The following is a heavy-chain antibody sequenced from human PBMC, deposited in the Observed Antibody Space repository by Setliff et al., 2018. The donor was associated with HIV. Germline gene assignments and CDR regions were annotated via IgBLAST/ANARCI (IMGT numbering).Heavy chain of an antibody. CDR3: ARGDPFTDFDS. Sequence: SETLSLTCGVSGYSISSGYYWGWIRQPPGKGLEWIGSIYHNGITHYNPSLKSRVTISVDTSQNQFSLKLSSVTAADTAIYYCARGDPFTDFDSWGQGTLVTVSS. CDR2: IYHNGIT. CDR1: GYSISSGYY. J-gene: IGHJ4*02. D-gene: IGHD3-16*01. V-gene: IGHV4-38-2*01.